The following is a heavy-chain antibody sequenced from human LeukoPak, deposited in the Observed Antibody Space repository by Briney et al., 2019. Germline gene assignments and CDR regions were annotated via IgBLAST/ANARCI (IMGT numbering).Heavy chain of an antibody. CDR3: ARGYDYGDYGVVE. D-gene: IGHD4-17*01. Sequence: GTSLRLSCAASGFTFSTYGMHWVRPAPGKGLEWVAVIWYNGSNKYYAGSVKGRFTISRDNSKNTLYLQMNSLRAEDTAVYYCARGYDYGDYGVVEWGQGTLVTVSS. J-gene: IGHJ4*02. CDR1: GFTFSTYG. V-gene: IGHV3-33*01. CDR2: IWYNGSNK.